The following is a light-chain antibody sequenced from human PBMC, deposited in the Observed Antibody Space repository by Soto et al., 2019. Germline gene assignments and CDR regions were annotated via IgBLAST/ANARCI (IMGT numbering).Light chain of an antibody. Sequence: DIQMTQSPSSLSASVGDRVTITCRASQDISNGLAWFQQKPGKAPKSLIHSASILESGVPSRFTGSGYGTDFTLTITSLQPEDFATYYCQPYYVYPFPFGGGTKVAI. J-gene: IGKJ4*01. CDR3: QPYYVYPFP. CDR2: SAS. V-gene: IGKV1-16*01. CDR1: QDISNG.